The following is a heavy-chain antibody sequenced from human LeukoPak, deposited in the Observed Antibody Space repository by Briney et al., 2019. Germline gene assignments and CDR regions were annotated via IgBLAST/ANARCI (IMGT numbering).Heavy chain of an antibody. CDR3: ARDGDCSSSCHGWLDP. CDR1: GYTFTGYY. J-gene: IGHJ5*02. CDR2: INPNSGVT. Sequence: GASVKVSCKASGYTFTGYYMHWVRQAPGQGLEWMGWINPNSGVTNYAQKFQGRVTMTRDTSISTAYMELSRLRYDDTAVYYCARDGDCSSSCHGWLDPWGQGTLVTVSS. D-gene: IGHD2-2*01. V-gene: IGHV1-2*02.